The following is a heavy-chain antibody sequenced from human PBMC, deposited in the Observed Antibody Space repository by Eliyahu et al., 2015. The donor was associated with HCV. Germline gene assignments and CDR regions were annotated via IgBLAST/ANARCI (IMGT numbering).Heavy chain of an antibody. CDR3: ARVSYGSGSPAGY. D-gene: IGHD3-10*01. J-gene: IGHJ4*02. CDR2: ISYDGSNK. CDR1: GFXFSSYA. V-gene: IGHV3-30*01. Sequence: QVQLVESGGGVVQPGRSLXLSXAASGFXFSSYAMHWVRQAPGKGLEWVAVISYDGSNKYYADSVKGRFTISRDNSKNTLYLQMNSLRAEDTAVYYCARVSYGSGSPAGYWGQGTLVTVSS.